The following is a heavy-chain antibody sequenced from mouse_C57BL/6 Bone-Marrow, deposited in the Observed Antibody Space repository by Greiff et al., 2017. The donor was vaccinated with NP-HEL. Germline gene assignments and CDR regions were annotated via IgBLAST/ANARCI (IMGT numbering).Heavy chain of an antibody. D-gene: IGHD2-5*01. CDR3: ASPYYSNDAAY. CDR2: IYPGSGYT. J-gene: IGHJ3*01. CDR1: GYTFTSYW. Sequence: QVQLQQSGAELAKPGASVKLSCKASGYTFTSYWMHWVKQRPGQGLEWIGYIYPGSGYTKYNQKVKDKATLTADKSSSTAYMQLSSLTNDDSAVYYCASPYYSNDAAYWGQGTLVTVSA. V-gene: IGHV1-7*01.